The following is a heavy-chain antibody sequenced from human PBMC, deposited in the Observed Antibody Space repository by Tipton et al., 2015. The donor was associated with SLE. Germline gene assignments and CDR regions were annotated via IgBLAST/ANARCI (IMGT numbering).Heavy chain of an antibody. D-gene: IGHD7-27*01. J-gene: IGHJ3*02. CDR2: FGPEDGET. V-gene: IGHV1-24*01. CDR3: ARLFWGTGAFDI. CDR1: GYTLTELS. Sequence: QLVQSGAEVKKPGASVKVSCKVSGYTLTELSMHWVRQAPGKGLEWMGGFGPEDGETIYAQKFQGRVTMTEDTSTDTAYMELRSLRSDDTAVYYCARLFWGTGAFDIWGQGTMVTVSS.